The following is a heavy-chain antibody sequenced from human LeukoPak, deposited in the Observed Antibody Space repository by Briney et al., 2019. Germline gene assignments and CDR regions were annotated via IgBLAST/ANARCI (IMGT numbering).Heavy chain of an antibody. CDR2: IYTSGST. D-gene: IGHD1-26*01. V-gene: IGHV4-39*07. CDR1: GGSISSSSYY. J-gene: IGHJ4*02. CDR3: AREDSGSYY. Sequence: PSETLSLTCTVSGGSISSSSYYWGWIRQPPGKGLEWIGRIYTSGSTNYNPSLKSRVTISVDASKNQFSLKLSSVTAADTAVYYCAREDSGSYYTGQGTLVTVSS.